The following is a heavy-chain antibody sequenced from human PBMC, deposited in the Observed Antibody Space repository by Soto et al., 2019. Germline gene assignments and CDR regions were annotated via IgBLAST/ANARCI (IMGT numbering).Heavy chain of an antibody. CDR1: GGSFSGYY. Sequence: QVQLQQWGAGLLKPSETLSLTCAVYGGSFSGYYWSWIRQPPGKGLEWIGEINHSGSTNYNPSLKSRVTISVDTSKNQFSLKLSSVTAADTAVYYCARGLRGAIDYWGQGTLVTVSS. V-gene: IGHV4-34*01. D-gene: IGHD1-26*01. CDR3: ARGLRGAIDY. J-gene: IGHJ4*02. CDR2: INHSGST.